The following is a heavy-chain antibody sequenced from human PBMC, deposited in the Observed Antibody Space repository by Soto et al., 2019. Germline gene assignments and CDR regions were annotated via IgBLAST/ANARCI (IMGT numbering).Heavy chain of an antibody. J-gene: IGHJ5*02. D-gene: IGHD3-10*01. CDR3: ARFGTSPNGNWFDP. CDR1: GGPISSDY. V-gene: IGHV4-59*01. Sequence: TVSGGPISSDYWNWIRQPPGKGLEWIGYVYHSWSTKYNPSLKSRVTISVDTSKDQLSLKLSSVTAADTAVYYCARFGTSPNGNWFDPWGQGTLVTVS. CDR2: VYHSWST.